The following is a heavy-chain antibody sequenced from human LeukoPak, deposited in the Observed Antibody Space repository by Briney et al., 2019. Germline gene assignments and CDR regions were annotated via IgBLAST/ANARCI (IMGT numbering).Heavy chain of an antibody. CDR2: FDPEDGET. Sequence: ASVKVSCKVSGYTLTELSMHWVRQAPGKGLEWMGGFDPEDGETIYAQKFQGRVTMTEDTSTDTAYMELSSLRSEDTAVYYCATVPMVRGVISEDWFDPWGQGTLVTVSS. J-gene: IGHJ5*02. D-gene: IGHD3-10*01. V-gene: IGHV1-24*01. CDR1: GYTLTELS. CDR3: ATVPMVRGVISEDWFDP.